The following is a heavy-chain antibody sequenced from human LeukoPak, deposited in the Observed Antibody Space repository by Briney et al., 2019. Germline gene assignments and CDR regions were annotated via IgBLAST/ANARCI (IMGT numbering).Heavy chain of an antibody. CDR3: ASHSGGYAY. D-gene: IGHD5-12*01. V-gene: IGHV4-61*02. CDR1: SGSISSSNYY. CDR2: ISTIGST. Sequence: SETLSLTCTVSSGSISSSNYYWSWIRQPAGKGLEWIGRISTIGSTNYNPSLNSRVTISIDTSKNQFSLKLSSVTAADTAVYYCASHSGGYAYWGQGTLVTVSS. J-gene: IGHJ4*02.